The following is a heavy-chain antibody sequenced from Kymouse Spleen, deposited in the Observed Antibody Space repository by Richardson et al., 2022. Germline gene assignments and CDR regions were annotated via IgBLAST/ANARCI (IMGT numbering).Heavy chain of an antibody. V-gene: IGHV3-13*01. D-gene: IGHD1-1*01,IGHD1-20*01. Sequence: EVQLVESGGGLVQPGGSLRLSCAASGFTFSSYDMHWVRQATGKGLEWVSAIGTAGDTYYPGSVKGRFTISRENAKNSLYLQMNSLRAGDTAVYYCARDGAGTKGFGMDVWGQGTTVTVSS. J-gene: IGHJ6*02. CDR3: ARDGAGTKGFGMDV. CDR1: GFTFSSYD. CDR2: IGTAGDT.